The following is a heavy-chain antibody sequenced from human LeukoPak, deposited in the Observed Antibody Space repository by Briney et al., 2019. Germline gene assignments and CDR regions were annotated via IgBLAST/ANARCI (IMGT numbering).Heavy chain of an antibody. D-gene: IGHD3-22*01. Sequence: ERSLRLSCAASGFTFSNYAMYWARQSPAKGREWGAFIRYDGSKKYYADSVKVRFTIHRENPKNNRYPQINRLRAEDTAVYYCAKVWALLRNSYYYMDVWGKGTTVTISS. CDR1: GFTFSNYA. CDR3: AKVWALLRNSYYYMDV. CDR2: IRYDGSKK. J-gene: IGHJ6*03. V-gene: IGHV3-30*02.